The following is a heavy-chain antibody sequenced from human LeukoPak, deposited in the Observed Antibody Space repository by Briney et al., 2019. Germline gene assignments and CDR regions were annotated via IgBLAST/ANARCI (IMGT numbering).Heavy chain of an antibody. J-gene: IGHJ6*03. CDR3: ARGRYCSGTSRYKVYYCYMDV. CDR2: IRYDGSNK. V-gene: IGHV3-30*02. Sequence: PGGSLRLSCAASGFTFSSYGMHWVRQAPGKGLEWVAFIRYDGSNKYYADSVKGRFTISRDNSKNTLYLQMNSLRAEDTAVYYCARGRYCSGTSRYKVYYCYMDVWGKGTTVTVSS. D-gene: IGHD2-2*02. CDR1: GFTFSSYG.